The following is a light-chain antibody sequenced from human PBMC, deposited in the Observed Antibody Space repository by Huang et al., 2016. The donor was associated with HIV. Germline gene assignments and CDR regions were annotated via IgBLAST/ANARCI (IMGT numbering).Light chain of an antibody. Sequence: DIEMTQSPSSLSASIGDTVTITCRASQGIDTYLAWYQQKPGKVPELLIYGASTLQPGIPSRFSGSGSETDFSLTINNLQPEDVATYFCQRYNSAPLTFGGGTKVAIK. J-gene: IGKJ4*01. CDR2: GAS. V-gene: IGKV1-27*01. CDR1: QGIDTY. CDR3: QRYNSAPLT.